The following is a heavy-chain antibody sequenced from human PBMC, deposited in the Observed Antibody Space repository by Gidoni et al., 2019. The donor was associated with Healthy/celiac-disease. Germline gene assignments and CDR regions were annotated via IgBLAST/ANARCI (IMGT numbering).Heavy chain of an antibody. CDR1: GFTSSSYA. V-gene: IGHV3-30-3*01. CDR2: ISYDGSNK. J-gene: IGHJ4*02. D-gene: IGHD2-2*01. Sequence: QVQLVDSGAGVVQPGRSLSLSLSASGFTSSSYAMHWVRQAPGKGLEWVAVISYDGSNKYYADSVKGRFTISRDNSKNTLYLQMNSLRAEDTAVYYCASLIVVVPAAIFGGRKKCDYWGQGTLVTVSS. CDR3: ASLIVVVPAAIFGGRKKCDY.